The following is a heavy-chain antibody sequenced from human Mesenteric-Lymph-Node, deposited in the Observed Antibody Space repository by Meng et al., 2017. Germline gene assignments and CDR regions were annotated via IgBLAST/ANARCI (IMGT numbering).Heavy chain of an antibody. D-gene: IGHD6-19*01. Sequence: GSLRLSCTVSGGSISNTGDYWGWIRQSPGKGLEWIGEINHSGSTNYNPSLKSRVTISVDTSKNQFSLKLSSVTAADTAVYYCARGGVIAVAGSIVYYFDYWGQGTLVTVSS. J-gene: IGHJ4*02. CDR1: GGSISNTGDY. V-gene: IGHV4-39*07. CDR3: ARGGVIAVAGSIVYYFDY. CDR2: INHSGST.